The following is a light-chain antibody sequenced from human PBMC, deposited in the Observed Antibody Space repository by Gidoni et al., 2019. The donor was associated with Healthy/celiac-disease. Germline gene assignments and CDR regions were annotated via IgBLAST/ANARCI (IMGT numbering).Light chain of an antibody. CDR2: DAS. CDR1: QSVSSY. Sequence: ELVFTQSPASLSLSPGERTTLSCRASQSVSSYLACYQQKTGQAPRLLIYDASNRATGIPARFSGSGSGTDFTITISSLEPEDFAVDYCQQRSNWTPYTFGQGTKLEIK. CDR3: QQRSNWTPYT. V-gene: IGKV3-11*01. J-gene: IGKJ2*01.